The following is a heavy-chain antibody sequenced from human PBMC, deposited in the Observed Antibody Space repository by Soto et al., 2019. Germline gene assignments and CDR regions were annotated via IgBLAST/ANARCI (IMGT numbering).Heavy chain of an antibody. CDR1: GFTFSSYS. Sequence: PGGSLRLSCAASGFTFSSYSMNWVRQAPGKGLEWVSSTSSSSSYIYYADSVKGRFTISRDNAKNSLYLQMNSLRAEDTAVYYCARDMDTAMVTVDYYYGMDVWGQGTTVTVSS. V-gene: IGHV3-21*01. CDR2: TSSSSSYI. CDR3: ARDMDTAMVTVDYYYGMDV. D-gene: IGHD5-18*01. J-gene: IGHJ6*02.